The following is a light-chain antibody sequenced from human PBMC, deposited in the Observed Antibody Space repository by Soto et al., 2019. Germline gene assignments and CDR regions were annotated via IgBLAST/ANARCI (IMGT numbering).Light chain of an antibody. Sequence: EIVLTQSPGTLSLSPGERATLSCRASQSVSNNYLAWYQQKPGQAPRLLIYGASNRATGIPDRFSGSGSGTDFTLTISRLETEDFEVYYCQQYGSSGTFGQGTNVEIK. CDR3: QQYGSSGT. V-gene: IGKV3-20*01. CDR1: QSVSNNY. CDR2: GAS. J-gene: IGKJ1*01.